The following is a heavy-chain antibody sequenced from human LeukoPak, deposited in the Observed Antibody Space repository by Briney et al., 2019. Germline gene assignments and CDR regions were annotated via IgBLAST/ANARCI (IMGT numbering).Heavy chain of an antibody. CDR3: ARNRDYYYYMDV. Sequence: KPSETLSLTCAVYGGSFSGYYWSWIRQPPGKGLEWIGYIYYSGSTNYNPSLKSRVTISVDTSKNQFSLKLSSVTAADTAVYYCARNRDYYYYMDVWGKGTTVTVSS. CDR2: IYYSGST. D-gene: IGHD1-14*01. CDR1: GGSFSGYY. V-gene: IGHV4-59*01. J-gene: IGHJ6*03.